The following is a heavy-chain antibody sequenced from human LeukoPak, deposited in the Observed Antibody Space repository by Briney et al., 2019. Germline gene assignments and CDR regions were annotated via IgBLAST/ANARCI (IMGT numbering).Heavy chain of an antibody. CDR3: AELGITMIGGV. J-gene: IGHJ6*04. V-gene: IGHV3-48*03. Sequence: GGSLRLSCAASGFTFRSYEMNWVRQAPGKGLEWVSYISSSGSAIYYADSVKGRFTISRDNAKNSLYLQMNSLRAEDTAVYYCAELGITMIGGVWGKGTTVTISS. D-gene: IGHD3-10*02. CDR1: GFTFRSYE. CDR2: ISSSGSAI.